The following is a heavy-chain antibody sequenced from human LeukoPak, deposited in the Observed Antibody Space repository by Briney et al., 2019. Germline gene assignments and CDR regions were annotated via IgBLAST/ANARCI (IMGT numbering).Heavy chain of an antibody. CDR2: ISGSGGST. Sequence: GGSLRLSCAASGFTFSNYAMSWVRQAPGKGLEWVSAISGSGGSTYYADSVKGRFTISRDNSKNTLYLQMNSLRAEDTAVYYCAKDSSIHLNYDFWSGYSRFDYWGQGTLVTVSS. D-gene: IGHD3-3*01. J-gene: IGHJ4*02. CDR1: GFTFSNYA. CDR3: AKDSSIHLNYDFWSGYSRFDY. V-gene: IGHV3-23*01.